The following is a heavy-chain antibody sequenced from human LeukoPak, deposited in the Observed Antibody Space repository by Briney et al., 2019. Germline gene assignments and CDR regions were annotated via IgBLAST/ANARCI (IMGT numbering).Heavy chain of an antibody. V-gene: IGHV4-59*05. D-gene: IGHD3-3*01. J-gene: IGHJ3*02. CDR1: GGSISDYS. CDR3: ARHGPPDYDFWSGYSIPGAFDI. Sequence: SETLSLTCTVSGGSISDYSWSWIRQPPGKGLEWIGSIYYSGSTYYNPSLKSRVTISVDTSKNQFSLKLSSVTAADTAVYYCARHGPPDYDFWSGYSIPGAFDIWGQGTMVTVSS. CDR2: IYYSGST.